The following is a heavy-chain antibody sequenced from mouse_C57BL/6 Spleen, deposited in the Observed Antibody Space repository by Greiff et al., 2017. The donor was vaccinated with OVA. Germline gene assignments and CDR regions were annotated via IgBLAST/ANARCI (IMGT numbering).Heavy chain of an antibody. J-gene: IGHJ3*01. Sequence: QVQLQQPGAELVMHGASVKLSCKASGYTFTSYWMHWVKQRPGQGLEWIGEIDPSDSYTNYNQKFKGKSTLTVDKSSSTAYMQLSSLTSEDSAVYYCARFYDGYYWFAYWGQGTLVTVSA. CDR2: IDPSDSYT. CDR3: ARFYDGYYWFAY. D-gene: IGHD2-3*01. CDR1: GYTFTSYW. V-gene: IGHV1-69*01.